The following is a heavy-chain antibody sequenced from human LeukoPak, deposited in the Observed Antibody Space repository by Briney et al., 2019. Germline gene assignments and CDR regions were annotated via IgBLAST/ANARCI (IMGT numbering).Heavy chain of an antibody. Sequence: PGGSLRLSCAASGFTFSSCAMHWVRQAPGKGLEWVAVISYDGSNKYCADSVKGRFTISRDDSKNTLYLQMNSLRAEDTAVYYCAKDAMYFCSGVMCSPGKYWGQGTLVTVSS. J-gene: IGHJ4*02. CDR3: AKDAMYFCSGVMCSPGKY. V-gene: IGHV3-30-3*01. D-gene: IGHD3-3*01. CDR1: GFTFSSCA. CDR2: ISYDGSNK.